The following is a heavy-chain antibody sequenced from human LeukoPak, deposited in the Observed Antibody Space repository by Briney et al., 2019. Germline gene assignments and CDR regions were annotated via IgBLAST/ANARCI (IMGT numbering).Heavy chain of an antibody. Sequence: ASVKVSCKASHYTFTTYGISWVRQAPAQGLEWMGWIRADNGNKNFAQKLQGRVTMTTDTSTSTAYMELRSLRFDDTAVYYCARDSRYSHSAGAFDIWGQGTKVTVSS. J-gene: IGHJ3*02. CDR3: ARDSRYSHSAGAFDI. V-gene: IGHV1-18*01. D-gene: IGHD5-12*01. CDR2: IRADNGNK. CDR1: HYTFTTYG.